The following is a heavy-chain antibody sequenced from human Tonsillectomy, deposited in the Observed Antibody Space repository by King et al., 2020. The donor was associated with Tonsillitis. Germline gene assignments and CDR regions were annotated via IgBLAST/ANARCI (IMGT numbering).Heavy chain of an antibody. CDR1: GYTLTELS. Sequence: QLVQSGAEVKKPGASVKVSCKVSGYTLTELSMHWVRQAPGKGLEWMGGVDPEDGETIYARKFQGRVTMTEDTSTDTAYMELSSLRSEDTAVYYCRAGGVIFGVVNYVYFDLWGRGTLVTVSS. CDR3: RAGGVIFGVVNYVYFDL. CDR2: VDPEDGET. D-gene: IGHD3-3*01. V-gene: IGHV1-24*01. J-gene: IGHJ2*01.